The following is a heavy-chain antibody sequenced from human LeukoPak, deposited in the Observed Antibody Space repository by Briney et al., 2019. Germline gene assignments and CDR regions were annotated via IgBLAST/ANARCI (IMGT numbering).Heavy chain of an antibody. D-gene: IGHD3-22*01. CDR1: GGTFSSYT. V-gene: IGHV1-69*04. CDR2: IIPILGIA. J-gene: IGHJ4*02. Sequence: ASVKVSGKASGGTFSSYTISWVRQAPGQGLEWMGRIIPILGIANYAQKFQGRVTITANKSTSTAYMELSSLRSEDTAVYYCARDYYDSSGYSLDYWGQGTLVTVSS. CDR3: ARDYYDSSGYSLDY.